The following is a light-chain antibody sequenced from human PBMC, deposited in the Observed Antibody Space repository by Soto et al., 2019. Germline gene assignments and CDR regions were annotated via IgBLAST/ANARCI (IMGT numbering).Light chain of an antibody. Sequence: DIQMTQSPSSLSASVGDRVTITCRASQSISSYLNWYQQKPGKAPKLLIFAASSLQSGVPSTFSGSGFGTDFTLTISSLQAEDFATYYCQQSYSTPHTFGRGPSWRSN. J-gene: IGKJ2*01. CDR2: AAS. V-gene: IGKV1-39*01. CDR1: QSISSY. CDR3: QQSYSTPHT.